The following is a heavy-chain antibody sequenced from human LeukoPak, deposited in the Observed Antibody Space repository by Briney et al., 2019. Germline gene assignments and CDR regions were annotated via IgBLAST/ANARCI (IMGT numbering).Heavy chain of an antibody. CDR1: GFTFSSYA. D-gene: IGHD3-22*01. CDR2: ISSNGGST. Sequence: GGSLRLSCAASGFTFSSYAMHWVRQAPGKGLEYVSAISSNGGSTYYANSVKGRFTISRDNSKNTLYLQMNSLRAEDTAVYYCAKDGGYYDSSGYNWFDPWGQGTLVTVSS. V-gene: IGHV3-64*01. J-gene: IGHJ5*02. CDR3: AKDGGYYDSSGYNWFDP.